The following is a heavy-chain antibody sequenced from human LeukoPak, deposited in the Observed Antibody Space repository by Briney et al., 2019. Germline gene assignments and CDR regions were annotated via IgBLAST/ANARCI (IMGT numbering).Heavy chain of an antibody. CDR3: AREGRYYGSGSYYNLRYYYFDY. CDR2: IDSSGNT. Sequence: SETLSLTCTVAGGSISGYFWNWIRQPAGKGLEWIGRIDSSGNTKYNPSLTSRVSISLDMSKTQFSLKLSSVTAADTAVYYCAREGRYYGSGSYYNLRYYYFDYWGQGTLVTVSS. V-gene: IGHV4-4*07. CDR1: GGSISGYF. D-gene: IGHD3-10*01. J-gene: IGHJ4*02.